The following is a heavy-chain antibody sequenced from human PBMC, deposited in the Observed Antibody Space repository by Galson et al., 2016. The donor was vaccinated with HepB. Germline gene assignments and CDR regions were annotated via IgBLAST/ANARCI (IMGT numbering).Heavy chain of an antibody. CDR2: TYYRSKWYN. Sequence: CAISGDSVSSNSAAWNWIRQSPSRGLEWLGRTYYRSKWYNEYAVSVKSRITINPDTSKNQFSLQLNSVTPEDTAVYSCARDLREALAGTGYYYYGLDVWGQGTTVTVSS. CDR1: GDSVSSNSAA. D-gene: IGHD6-19*01. V-gene: IGHV6-1*01. J-gene: IGHJ6*02. CDR3: ARDLREALAGTGYYYYGLDV.